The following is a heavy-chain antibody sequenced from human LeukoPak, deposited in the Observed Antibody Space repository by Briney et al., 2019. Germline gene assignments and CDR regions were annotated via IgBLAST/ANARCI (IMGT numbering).Heavy chain of an antibody. CDR3: AGFRYSYGAFFDY. CDR1: GFTLSSHS. D-gene: IGHD5-18*01. Sequence: GGSLRLSCAASGFTLSSHSMNWVRQAPGKGLEWVASISSSSSYIYYADSVKGRFTISRDNAKNSLYLQMNSLRAEDTAVYYCAGFRYSYGAFFDYWGQGTLVTVSS. J-gene: IGHJ4*02. CDR2: ISSSSSYI. V-gene: IGHV3-21*01.